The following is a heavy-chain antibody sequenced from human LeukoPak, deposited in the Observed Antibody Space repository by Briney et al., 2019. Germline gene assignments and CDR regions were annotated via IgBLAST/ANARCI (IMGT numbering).Heavy chain of an antibody. V-gene: IGHV1-2*06. CDR2: INPNNGGT. D-gene: IGHD2-15*01. Sequence: ASVKVSCEASGYTFTGYYIHWVRQAPGQGLEWMGRINPNNGGTNYAQKFQGRVTMTRDMSMSTAYMELSRLRSDDMAVYYCARDEVVAAPNYFGMVVWGQGTTVSVSS. CDR1: GYTFTGYY. CDR3: ARDEVVAAPNYFGMVV. J-gene: IGHJ6*02.